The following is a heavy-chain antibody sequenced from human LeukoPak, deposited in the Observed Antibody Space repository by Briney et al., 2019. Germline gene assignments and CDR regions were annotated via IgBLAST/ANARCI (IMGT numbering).Heavy chain of an antibody. CDR2: ISGYRGDT. D-gene: IGHD3-22*01. J-gene: IGHJ4*02. V-gene: IGHV1-18*01. Sequence: ASVTVSYKASGYSFTGNGISWVRQAPGQGLEWMGWISGYRGDTNYAQSLQDRVTMTTDTSTSTAYMELSSLRSEDTAVYYCARDSPSSSGYPYWGQGTLVTVSS. CDR1: GYSFTGNG. CDR3: ARDSPSSSGYPY.